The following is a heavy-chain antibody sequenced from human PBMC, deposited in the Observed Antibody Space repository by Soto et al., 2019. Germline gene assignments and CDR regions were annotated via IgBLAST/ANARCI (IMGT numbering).Heavy chain of an antibody. Sequence: PSETLSLTCAVYGGSFSGYYWSWIRQPPGKGLEWIGEINHSGSTNYNPSLKSRVTISVDTSKNQFSLKLSSVTAADTAVYYCARLVVPADRHYYYYYMDVWGKGTTVTVSS. CDR2: INHSGST. D-gene: IGHD2-2*01. CDR1: GGSFSGYY. V-gene: IGHV4-34*01. CDR3: ARLVVPADRHYYYYYMDV. J-gene: IGHJ6*03.